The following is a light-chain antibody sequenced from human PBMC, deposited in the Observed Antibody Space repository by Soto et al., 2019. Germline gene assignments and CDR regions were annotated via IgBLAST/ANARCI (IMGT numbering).Light chain of an antibody. V-gene: IGKV3-20*01. Sequence: EIVMTQSPVTLSVSPGERATLSCRASQNIRTNLAWYQQKPGQAPRLLIYGASSRATGIPDRFSGSGSGTDFTLTISRLEPEDFAVYYCQQYGSSLWTFGQGTKVEIK. J-gene: IGKJ1*01. CDR1: QNIRTN. CDR3: QQYGSSLWT. CDR2: GAS.